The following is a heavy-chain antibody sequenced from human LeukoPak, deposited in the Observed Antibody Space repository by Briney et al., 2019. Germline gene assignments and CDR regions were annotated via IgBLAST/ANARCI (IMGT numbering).Heavy chain of an antibody. Sequence: GGSLRLSCAASGFTFSSFWMHWVRQAPGKGLVWVSRISDGGSTTTYADSVKGRFTISRDNSKNTLYLQMNSLRAEDTAVYYCARVVVVAALVGGFDYWGQGTLVTVSS. CDR1: GFTFSSFW. J-gene: IGHJ4*02. V-gene: IGHV3-74*01. CDR3: ARVVVVAALVGGFDY. D-gene: IGHD2-15*01. CDR2: ISDGGSTT.